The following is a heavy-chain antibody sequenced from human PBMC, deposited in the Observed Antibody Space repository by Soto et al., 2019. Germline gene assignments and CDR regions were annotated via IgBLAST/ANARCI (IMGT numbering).Heavy chain of an antibody. Sequence: SETLSLTCTVSGGSISSGDYYWSWIRQPPGRGLEWIGYIYYSGSTYYNPSLKSRVTISVDTSKNQFSLKLSSVTAADTAVYYCARDSSSGDYYYGMDVWGQGTTVTVSS. CDR2: IYYSGST. CDR1: GGSISSGDYY. D-gene: IGHD6-13*01. V-gene: IGHV4-30-4*01. CDR3: ARDSSSGDYYYGMDV. J-gene: IGHJ6*02.